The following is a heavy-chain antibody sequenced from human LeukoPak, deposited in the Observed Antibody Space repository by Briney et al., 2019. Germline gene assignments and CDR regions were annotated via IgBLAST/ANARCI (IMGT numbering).Heavy chain of an antibody. J-gene: IGHJ3*02. V-gene: IGHV3-7*01. Sequence: GGSLRLSCAASGFTLSSYWMSWVRQAPGKGLEWVANIKQDGSEKYYVDSVKGRFTVSRDNAKNSLYLQMNSLRAEDTAVYYCARDWEYSSGWSAFDIWGQGTMVTVSS. CDR1: GFTLSSYW. CDR2: IKQDGSEK. CDR3: ARDWEYSSGWSAFDI. D-gene: IGHD6-19*01.